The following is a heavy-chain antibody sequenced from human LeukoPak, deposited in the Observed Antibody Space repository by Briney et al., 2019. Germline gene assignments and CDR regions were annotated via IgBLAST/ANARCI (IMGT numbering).Heavy chain of an antibody. V-gene: IGHV3-48*03. D-gene: IGHD6-13*01. CDR1: GFTFSSSE. CDR3: VRDRASSSWYF. Sequence: PGGSLRLSCAASGFTFSSSEMNWVRQAPGKGLEWVSYISGSGTSIYYAEYVKGRFTISRDNAKNSLYLQMNSLRAEDTAVYYCVRDRASSSWYFWGQGTLVTVSS. J-gene: IGHJ4*02. CDR2: ISGSGTSI.